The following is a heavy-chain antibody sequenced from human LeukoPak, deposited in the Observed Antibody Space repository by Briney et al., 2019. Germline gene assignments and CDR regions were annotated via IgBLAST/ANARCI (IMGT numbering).Heavy chain of an antibody. CDR3: ARDHYYDSSGYQRDAFDI. V-gene: IGHV1-46*01. D-gene: IGHD3-22*01. J-gene: IGHJ3*02. CDR1: GYTFTSYY. CDR2: INPSGGST. Sequence: ASVKVSCKASGYTFTSYYMHWVRQAPGQGLEWMGIINPSGGSTSYAQKFQGRVTMTRDMSTSTVYMELSSLRSEDTAVYYCARDHYYDSSGYQRDAFDIWGQGTMVTVSS.